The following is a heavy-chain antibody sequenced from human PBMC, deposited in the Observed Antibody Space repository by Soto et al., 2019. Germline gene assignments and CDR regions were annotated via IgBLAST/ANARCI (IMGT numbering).Heavy chain of an antibody. J-gene: IGHJ5*02. CDR2: IYYSGST. D-gene: IGHD4-17*01. CDR1: GGSISSSSYY. Sequence: SETLSLTCTVSGGSISSSSYYWGWIRQPPGKGLEWIGSIYYSGSTYYNPSLKSRVTISVDTSKNQFSLKLSSVTAADTAVYYCARPGLTTVTTHGSFDPWGPGTLVTVPQ. CDR3: ARPGLTTVTTHGSFDP. V-gene: IGHV4-39*01.